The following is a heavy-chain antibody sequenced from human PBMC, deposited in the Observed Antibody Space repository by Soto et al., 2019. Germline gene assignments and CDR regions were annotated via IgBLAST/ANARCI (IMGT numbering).Heavy chain of an antibody. CDR2: ISSDGSTI. Sequence: PGGSLRLSCAASGFTFSSYWMHWVRQAPGMGLAWVSYISSDGSTINYADSVKGRFTISRDNAKNSLYLQMNSLRDEDTAVYYCARVGTTGYYYYYYGMDVWGQGTTVTVSS. CDR3: ARVGTTGYYYYYYGMDV. J-gene: IGHJ6*02. D-gene: IGHD7-27*01. V-gene: IGHV3-48*02. CDR1: GFTFSSYW.